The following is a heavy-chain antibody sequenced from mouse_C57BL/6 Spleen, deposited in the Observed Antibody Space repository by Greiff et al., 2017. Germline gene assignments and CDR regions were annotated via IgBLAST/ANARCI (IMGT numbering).Heavy chain of an antibody. CDR2: INPGSGGT. J-gene: IGHJ2*01. CDR3: ARTGGYDNY. V-gene: IGHV1-54*01. D-gene: IGHD2-2*01. Sequence: QVQLKQSGAELVRPGTSVKVSCKASGYAFTNFLIEWVKQRPGQGLEWIGVINPGSGGTNYNEKFKGKATLTADKSSSTAYMQLSSLTSEDSAVYFGARTGGYDNYWGQGTTLTVSS. CDR1: GYAFTNFL.